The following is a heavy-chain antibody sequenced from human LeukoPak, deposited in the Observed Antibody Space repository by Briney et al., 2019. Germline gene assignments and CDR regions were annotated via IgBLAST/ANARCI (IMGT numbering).Heavy chain of an antibody. J-gene: IGHJ4*02. D-gene: IGHD3-16*02. V-gene: IGHV3-11*04. CDR3: ARHDYVWGSYRFPRG. CDR1: GFTFSDYY. Sequence: GGSLRLSCAASGFTFSDYYMSWIRQAPGKGLEWVSYISSSGSTIYYADSVKGRFTISRDNAKNSLYLQMNSLRAEDTAVYYCARHDYVWGSYRFPRGWGQGTLVTVSS. CDR2: ISSSGSTI.